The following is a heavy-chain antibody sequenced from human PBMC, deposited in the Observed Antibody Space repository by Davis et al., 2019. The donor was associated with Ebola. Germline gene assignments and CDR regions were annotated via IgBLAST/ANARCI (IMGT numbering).Heavy chain of an antibody. CDR1: GFTFSDYY. CDR2: ISSSGSTI. CDR3: ARVRLLKRLYYYYYGMDV. V-gene: IGHV3-11*01. J-gene: IGHJ6*02. D-gene: IGHD5-12*01. Sequence: GGSLRLSCAASGFTFSDYYMSWIRQAPGKGLEWVSYISSSGSTIYYADSVKGRFTISRDNAKKSLYLQMNSLRAEDTAVYYCARVRLLKRLYYYYYGMDVWGQGTTVTVSS.